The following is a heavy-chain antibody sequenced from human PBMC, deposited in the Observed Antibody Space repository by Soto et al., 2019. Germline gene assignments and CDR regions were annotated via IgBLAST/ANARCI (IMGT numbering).Heavy chain of an antibody. CDR2: IKQDGSEI. CDR3: AKSLSAIPGDS. CDR1: GFTFSSYW. D-gene: IGHD2-2*01. J-gene: IGHJ4*02. Sequence: EVQLVESGGGLVQSGGSLRLSCAASGFTFSSYWMSWVRQGPGKGPEWVANIKQDGSEIYYVDSGKGRFTISRDNAKSSLYLQMTSLRAEDTAVYHCAKSLSAIPGDSWGQGTLVIVSS. V-gene: IGHV3-7*05.